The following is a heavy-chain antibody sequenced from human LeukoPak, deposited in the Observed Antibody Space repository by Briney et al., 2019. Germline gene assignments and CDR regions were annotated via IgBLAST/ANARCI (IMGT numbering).Heavy chain of an antibody. Sequence: GRSLRLSCAASGFTFSSYAMHWVRQAPGKGLEWVAVISYDGSNKYYADSVKGRFTISRDNSKNSLYLQMNSLRTEDTALYYCAKDKGLGVGASNFDYWGQGTLVTVSS. CDR2: ISYDGSNK. CDR3: AKDKGLGVGASNFDY. V-gene: IGHV3-30-3*01. J-gene: IGHJ4*02. CDR1: GFTFSSYA. D-gene: IGHD1-26*01.